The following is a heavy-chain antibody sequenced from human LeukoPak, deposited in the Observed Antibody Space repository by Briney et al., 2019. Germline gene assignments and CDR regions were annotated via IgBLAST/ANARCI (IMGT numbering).Heavy chain of an antibody. CDR3: VRASVLLSADY. D-gene: IGHD3-16*01. CDR2: IYKSGGT. Sequence: SETLSLTCTVSGGSITSSFYWSWIRQSPGEGLEWIGYIYKSGGTKYNPSLKSRLAISVDTSKNQFSLNLSSVTAADTAVYYCVRASVLLSADYWGQGTLVTVSS. J-gene: IGHJ4*02. CDR1: GGSITSSFY. V-gene: IGHV4-59*01.